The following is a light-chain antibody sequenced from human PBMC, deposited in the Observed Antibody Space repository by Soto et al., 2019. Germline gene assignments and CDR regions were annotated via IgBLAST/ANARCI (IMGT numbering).Light chain of an antibody. CDR2: GAF. Sequence: EIVLTQSPGTLSLSPGERATLSCRASQSISSSYLAWYQQKPGQAPRLLISGAFNRATGIPDRFSGSGSGTDFTLTISRLEPEDFAVYYCQQYAGSPRTFGQGTKVEIK. CDR3: QQYAGSPRT. J-gene: IGKJ1*01. V-gene: IGKV3-20*01. CDR1: QSISSSY.